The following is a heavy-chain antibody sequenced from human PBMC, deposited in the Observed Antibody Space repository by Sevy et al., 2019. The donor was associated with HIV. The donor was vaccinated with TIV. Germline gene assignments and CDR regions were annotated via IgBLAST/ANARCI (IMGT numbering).Heavy chain of an antibody. D-gene: IGHD5-12*01. J-gene: IGHJ5*02. CDR3: ATLSGNYWGDWLDP. Sequence: GGSLRLSCVASAFTFSNDWMTWVRQAPGKGLEWVGHFRSATDGGTTDYAAPVKGRFTISRHDSKNTVYLEMNSLKIEDTGVYFCATLSGNYWGDWLDPWGQGTLVTVSS. CDR1: AFTFSNDW. CDR2: FRSATDGGTT. V-gene: IGHV3-15*07.